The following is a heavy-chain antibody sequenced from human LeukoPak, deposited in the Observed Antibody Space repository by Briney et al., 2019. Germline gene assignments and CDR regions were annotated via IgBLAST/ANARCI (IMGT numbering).Heavy chain of an antibody. Sequence: GGSLRLSCAASGFTFSSYAMPWVRQAPGKGLEWVAVISYDGSNKYYADSVKGRFTISRDNSKNTLYLQMNSLRAEDTAVYYCARGKSSSSPFDYWGQGTLVTVSS. CDR2: ISYDGSNK. CDR3: ARGKSSSSPFDY. J-gene: IGHJ4*02. CDR1: GFTFSSYA. D-gene: IGHD6-6*01. V-gene: IGHV3-30*01.